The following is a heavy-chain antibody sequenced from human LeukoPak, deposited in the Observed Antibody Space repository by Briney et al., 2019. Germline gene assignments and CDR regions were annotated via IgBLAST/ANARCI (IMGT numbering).Heavy chain of an antibody. CDR1: GGSISSGGYS. CDR2: IYHSGST. CDR3: ARGGLVIPTAYYYGMDV. Sequence: SETPSLTCAVSGGSISSGGYSWSWIRQPPGKGLEWIGYIYHSGSTYYNPSLKSRVTISVDRSKNQFSLKLSSVTAADTAVYYCARGGLVIPTAYYYGMDVWGQGTTVTVSS. J-gene: IGHJ6*02. D-gene: IGHD3/OR15-3a*01. V-gene: IGHV4-30-2*01.